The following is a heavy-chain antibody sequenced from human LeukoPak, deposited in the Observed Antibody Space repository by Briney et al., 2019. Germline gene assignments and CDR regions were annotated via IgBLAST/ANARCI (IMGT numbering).Heavy chain of an antibody. V-gene: IGHV1-18*04. CDR3: ARSHSSSWYGDWFDP. J-gene: IGHJ5*02. Sequence: GASVKVSCKASGYTFTGYYMHWVRQAPGQGLEWMGWISAYNGNTNYAQKLQGRVTMTTDTSTSTAYMELRSLRSDDTAVYYCARSHSSSWYGDWFDPWGQGTLVTVSS. CDR2: ISAYNGNT. CDR1: GYTFTGYY. D-gene: IGHD6-13*01.